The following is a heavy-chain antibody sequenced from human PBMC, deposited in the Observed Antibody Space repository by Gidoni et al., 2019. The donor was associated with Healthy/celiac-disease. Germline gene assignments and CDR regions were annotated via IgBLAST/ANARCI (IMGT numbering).Heavy chain of an antibody. V-gene: IGHV4-30-4*01. CDR2: IYYSGST. D-gene: IGHD3-22*01. CDR1: GGSISSGHYY. J-gene: IGHJ4*02. CDR3: ARDQGYYDSSGYYYGLFDY. Sequence: QVQLQESGPGLVKPSQTLSLTCTVSGGSISSGHYYWSWIRQPPGKGLEWIGYIYYSGSTYYNPSLKSRVTISVDTSKNQFSLKLSSVTAADTAVYYCARDQGYYDSSGYYYGLFDYWGQGTLVTVSS.